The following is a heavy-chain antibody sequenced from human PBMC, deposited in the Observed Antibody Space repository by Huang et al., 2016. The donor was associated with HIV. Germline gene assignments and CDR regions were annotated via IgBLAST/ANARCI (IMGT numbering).Heavy chain of an antibody. D-gene: IGHD6-19*01. CDR3: AGGSSDWVY. V-gene: IGHV1-8*03. J-gene: IGHJ4*02. Sequence: QLQLVQSGAEVKMPGASVMVSCKASGYTFTSYDFNWVRQATGQGLEWKGGMNPNSGNTGYAQKYQGRVTITRNASIRTAYMELCSLRSEDTAVYYCAGGSSDWVYWGQGTLVTVSS. CDR1: GYTFTSYD. CDR2: MNPNSGNT.